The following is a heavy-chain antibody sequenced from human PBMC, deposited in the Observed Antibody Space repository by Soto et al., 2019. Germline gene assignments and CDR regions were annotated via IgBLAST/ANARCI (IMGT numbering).Heavy chain of an antibody. D-gene: IGHD6-19*01. CDR3: ARVEKWLVPRRGNFDN. CDR1: GYTFTTYY. V-gene: IGHV1-2*02. CDR2: INPNTRDT. Sequence: QVQLVQSGADVKHPGASVKISCKASGYTFTTYYLHWVRQAPGQGLEWMGSINPNTRDTNYAQKFKGRGTLTRGTSFTTAYVEMGRLTSEDTAVYYWARVEKWLVPRRGNFDNWGQGTLVTVSS. J-gene: IGHJ4*02.